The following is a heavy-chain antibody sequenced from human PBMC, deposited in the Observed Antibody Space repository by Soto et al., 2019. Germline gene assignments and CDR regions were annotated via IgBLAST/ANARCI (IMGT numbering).Heavy chain of an antibody. CDR3: ARVGDYGGNSTGSDY. Sequence: SETLSLTCAVYGGPFSGYYWSWIRQPPGKGLEWIGEINHSGSTNYNPALKSRVTISVDTSKNQFFLKLSSGTAADTAVYCCARVGDYGGNSTGSDYWGQGTLVTVSS. J-gene: IGHJ4*02. CDR1: GGPFSGYY. CDR2: INHSGST. D-gene: IGHD4-17*01. V-gene: IGHV4-34*01.